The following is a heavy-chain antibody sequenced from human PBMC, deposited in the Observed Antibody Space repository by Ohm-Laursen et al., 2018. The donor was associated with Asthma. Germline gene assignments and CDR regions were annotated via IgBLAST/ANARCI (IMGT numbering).Heavy chain of an antibody. D-gene: IGHD3-3*01. CDR2: ISYDGSNK. V-gene: IGHV3-30*18. CDR1: GFTFSSYG. CDR3: AKETITI. J-gene: IGHJ4*02. Sequence: SLRLSCAASGFTFSSYGMHWVRQAPGKGLEWVAVISYDGSNKYYADSEKGRFTISRDNSKNTLYLQMNSLRAEDTAVYYCAKETITIWGQGTLVTVSS.